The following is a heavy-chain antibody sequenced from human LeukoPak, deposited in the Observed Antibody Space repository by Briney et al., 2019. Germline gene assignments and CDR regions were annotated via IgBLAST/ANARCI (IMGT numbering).Heavy chain of an antibody. CDR3: ARAHNWGFYDYFDY. D-gene: IGHD7-27*01. Sequence: PGGSLRLSCAASGFTFSSYWMSWVRQAPGKGLEWVANIKEDGSEKNYVDSVKGRFTISRENAKNSLYLQMNSLRAEDTAVYYCARAHNWGFYDYFDYWGQGTLVTVSS. V-gene: IGHV3-7*01. J-gene: IGHJ4*02. CDR2: IKEDGSEK. CDR1: GFTFSSYW.